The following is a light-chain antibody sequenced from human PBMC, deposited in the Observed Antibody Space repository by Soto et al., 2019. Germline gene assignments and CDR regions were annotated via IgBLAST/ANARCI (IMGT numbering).Light chain of an antibody. V-gene: IGKV3-15*01. Sequence: EIVMTQSPATLSVSPGERATLSCRASQGVSTNLAWHQQKPGQPPRLLIYGATTRATGVPARFSGSGSGTEFPLTISSLQSEDFAVYYCHQYHDWPPFTFGQGTQLEIK. CDR3: HQYHDWPPFT. J-gene: IGKJ2*01. CDR1: QGVSTN. CDR2: GAT.